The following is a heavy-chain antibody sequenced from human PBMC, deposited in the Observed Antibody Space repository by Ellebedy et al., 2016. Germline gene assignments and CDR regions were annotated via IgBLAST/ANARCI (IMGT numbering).Heavy chain of an antibody. Sequence: GGSLRLSCAASGFTFSTYWMYWVRQAPGKGLEWVSILTPDAGTAYVDSVKGRFTLSRDNSKNTVYLQMNSLTAEDTAVYFCANSGYSYAWGYWGQGTLVTVSS. CDR1: GFTFSTYW. J-gene: IGHJ4*02. V-gene: IGHV3-53*01. CDR2: LTPDAGT. CDR3: ANSGYSYAWGY. D-gene: IGHD5-18*01.